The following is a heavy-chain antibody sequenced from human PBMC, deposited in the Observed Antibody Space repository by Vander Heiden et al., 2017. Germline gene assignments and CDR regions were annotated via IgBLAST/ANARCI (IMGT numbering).Heavy chain of an antibody. J-gene: IGHJ5*02. V-gene: IGHV3-33*01. CDR3: ARDSQGLRFMEWSAPDP. Sequence: QVHLVESGGGVVHPGGSVRLSCAASGFRFSSYGMTWVRQAPGKGLGWVAVIWYDGTNKYYADAVKGRFTISRDNSQNMLYLQMNSLRAEDTAIYYCARDSQGLRFMEWSAPDPWGLGTLVSVS. CDR1: GFRFSSYG. CDR2: IWYDGTNK. D-gene: IGHD3-3*01.